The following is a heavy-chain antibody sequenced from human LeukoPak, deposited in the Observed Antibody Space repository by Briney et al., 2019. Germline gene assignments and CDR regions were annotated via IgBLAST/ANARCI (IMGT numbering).Heavy chain of an antibody. CDR3: ARDSFTVTGWFDP. CDR2: IYYSGST. V-gene: IGHV4-39*07. CDR1: GGSISSSSYY. Sequence: SETLSLTCTVSGGSISSSSYYWGWIRQPPGKGLEWIGSIYYSGSTYYNPSLKSRVTISVDTSKNQFSLKLSSVTAADTAVYYCARDSFTVTGWFDPWGQGTLVTVSS. D-gene: IGHD4-11*01. J-gene: IGHJ5*02.